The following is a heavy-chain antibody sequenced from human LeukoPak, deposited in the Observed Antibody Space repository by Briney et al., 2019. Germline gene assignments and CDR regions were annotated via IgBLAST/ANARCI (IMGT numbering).Heavy chain of an antibody. CDR1: GYTFTSYY. J-gene: IGHJ5*02. Sequence: ASVKVSCKASGYTFTSYYMHWVRQAPGQGLEGMGIIKPSGCRTSYAQKFQGRVTMTRDTSTSTVYMELSSLRSEDTAVYYCARGLWIHLLLTAPPSYGFDPWGQGTLVTVSS. V-gene: IGHV1-46*01. CDR2: IKPSGCRT. D-gene: IGHD5-18*01. CDR3: ARGLWIHLLLTAPPSYGFDP.